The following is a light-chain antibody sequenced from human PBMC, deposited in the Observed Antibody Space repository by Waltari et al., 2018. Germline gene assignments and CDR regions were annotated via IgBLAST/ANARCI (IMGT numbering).Light chain of an antibody. Sequence: QSVLTQPPSVSGAPGQRVTISCTGRRPNIGAGHDVHWYQQLPGTAPKLLIYGNSNRPSGVPDRFSGSKSGTSASLAITGLQAEDEADYYCQSYDSSLSGWVFGGGTKLTVL. CDR1: RPNIGAGHD. J-gene: IGLJ2*01. CDR3: QSYDSSLSGWV. V-gene: IGLV1-40*01. CDR2: GNS.